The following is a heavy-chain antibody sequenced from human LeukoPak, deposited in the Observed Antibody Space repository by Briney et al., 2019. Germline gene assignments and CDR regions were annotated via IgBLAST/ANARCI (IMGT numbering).Heavy chain of an antibody. J-gene: IGHJ4*02. D-gene: IGHD2-2*01. Sequence: GGSLRLSCAASGFTFTSYTMKWVRQAPGKGLEWVSSISSSSSYIYYADSVKGRFTISRDNAKNSLYLQMNSLRAEDTAVYYCARDCSSTSCDTDYWGQGTLVTVS. CDR3: ARDCSSTSCDTDY. CDR2: ISSSSSYI. V-gene: IGHV3-21*01. CDR1: GFTFTSYT.